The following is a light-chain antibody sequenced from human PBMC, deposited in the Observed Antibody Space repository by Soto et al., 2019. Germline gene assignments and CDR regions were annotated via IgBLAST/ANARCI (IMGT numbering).Light chain of an antibody. Sequence: QSALTQRPSASGSPGQSVTISCTGTSTDVGGYDYVSWYQQHPGKVPKLMIYEVNKRPSGVPDRFSGSKSGNTASLTVSGLQPEDEADYYCTSYAGGNNVFGTGTKLTVL. CDR2: EVN. V-gene: IGLV2-8*01. J-gene: IGLJ1*01. CDR1: STDVGGYDY. CDR3: TSYAGGNNV.